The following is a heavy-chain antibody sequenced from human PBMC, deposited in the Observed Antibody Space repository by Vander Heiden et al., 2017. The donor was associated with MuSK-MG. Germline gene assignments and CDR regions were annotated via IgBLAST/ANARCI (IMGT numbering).Heavy chain of an antibody. D-gene: IGHD6-6*01. V-gene: IGHV3-30*18. CDR2: VSHDGKVT. CDR1: GLTFNRYG. Sequence: QVQLVESGGGVVQPGRSVRLSCAVFGLTFNRYGMQWVRQAPGKGLEWVAVVSHDGKVTYYSDAVKGRSTISRDNSKNTLHLEMNSLRGEDTAVYYCAKEGVEYTSRSLDHWGQGTLVTVSS. J-gene: IGHJ4*02. CDR3: AKEGVEYTSRSLDH.